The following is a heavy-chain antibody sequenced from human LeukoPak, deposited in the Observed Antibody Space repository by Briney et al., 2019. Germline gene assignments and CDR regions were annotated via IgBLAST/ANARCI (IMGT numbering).Heavy chain of an antibody. Sequence: PSETLSLTCTVSGGSISSSSYYWGWIRQPPGKGLEWIGYIYHSGSTYYNPSLKSRVTISVDRSKNQVSLKLSSVTAADTAVYYCARHWYYYDSKGYESRYWGQGTLVTVSS. J-gene: IGHJ4*02. V-gene: IGHV4-39*01. CDR1: GGSISSSSYY. D-gene: IGHD3-22*01. CDR3: ARHWYYYDSKGYESRY. CDR2: IYHSGST.